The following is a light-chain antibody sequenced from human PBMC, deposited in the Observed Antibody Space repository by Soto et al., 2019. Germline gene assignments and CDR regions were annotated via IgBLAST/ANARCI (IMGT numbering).Light chain of an antibody. CDR1: SSNIGGNT. V-gene: IGLV1-44*01. J-gene: IGLJ1*01. Sequence: QSALTQPPSASGTPGQRVTISCSTSSSNIGGNTVNWYQQVPGTAPKLLIYSYDQRPSGVPDRFSGSKSGTSASLAISGLQSEDEAAYYCAAWDASLNGYVFGAGTKVTVL. CDR3: AAWDASLNGYV. CDR2: SYD.